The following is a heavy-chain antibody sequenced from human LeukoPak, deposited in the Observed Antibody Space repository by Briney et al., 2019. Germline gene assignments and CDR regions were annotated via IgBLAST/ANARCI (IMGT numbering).Heavy chain of an antibody. CDR3: AKANVDIVATIYYYYGMDV. J-gene: IGHJ6*02. Sequence: SETLSLTCTVSGGSISGYYWSWIRQPPGKGLEWIGEINHSGSTNYNPSLKSRVTISVDTSKNQFSLKLSSVTAADTAVYYCAKANVDIVATIYYYYGMDVWGQGTTVTVSS. V-gene: IGHV4-34*01. CDR2: INHSGST. CDR1: GGSISGYY. D-gene: IGHD5-12*01.